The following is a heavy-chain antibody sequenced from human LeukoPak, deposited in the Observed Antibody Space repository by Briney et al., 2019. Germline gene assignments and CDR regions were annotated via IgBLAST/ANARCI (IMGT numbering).Heavy chain of an antibody. CDR3: ASGTDMTSFTGYYYFHY. CDR2: IYTGTT. Sequence: SETLSLTCTVSGGSISTFFWTWIRQSAGKGLEWIGRIYTGTTYYNPSLESRATISVDTSNNRFSLKLISLTAADTAVYYCASGTDMTSFTGYYYFHYWGRGSLVTVSP. J-gene: IGHJ4*02. CDR1: GGSISTFF. D-gene: IGHD3-9*01. V-gene: IGHV4-4*07.